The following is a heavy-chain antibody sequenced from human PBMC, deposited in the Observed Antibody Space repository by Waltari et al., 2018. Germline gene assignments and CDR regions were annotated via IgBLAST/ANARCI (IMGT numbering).Heavy chain of an antibody. CDR2: INHSGST. CDR1: GGSFSGYY. D-gene: IGHD6-19*01. Sequence: QVQLQQWGAGLLKPSETLSLTCAVYGGSFSGYYWSWNRQSPGKGLEWIGEINHSGSTNYNPSLKSRVTISVDTSKNQFSLKVSSVTAADTAVYYCARQFSSGWYSEYWGQGTLVTVSS. CDR3: ARQFSSGWYSEY. V-gene: IGHV4-34*01. J-gene: IGHJ4*02.